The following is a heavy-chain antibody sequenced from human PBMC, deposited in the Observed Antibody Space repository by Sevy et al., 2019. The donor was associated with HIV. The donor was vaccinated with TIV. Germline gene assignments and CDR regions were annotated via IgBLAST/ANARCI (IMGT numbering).Heavy chain of an antibody. CDR2: ISGSAHRT. J-gene: IGHJ4*02. Sequence: GGSLRLSCAASGFTFSNYAMSWVRQTPGKGLEWVSDISGSAHRTYYTDSVKGRFNISRDNSKNMLFLQMNSLRAEDKAVYYCVKEVSEYSYSDYWGQGTLVTVSS. CDR3: VKEVSEYSYSDY. D-gene: IGHD5-18*01. V-gene: IGHV3-23*01. CDR1: GFTFSNYA.